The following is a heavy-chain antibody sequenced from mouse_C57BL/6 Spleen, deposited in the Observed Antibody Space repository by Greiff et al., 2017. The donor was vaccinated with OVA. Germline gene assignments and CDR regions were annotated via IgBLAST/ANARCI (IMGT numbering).Heavy chain of an antibody. V-gene: IGHV14-2*01. J-gene: IGHJ3*01. CDR2: IDPEDGGT. D-gene: IGHD3-2*02. CDR1: GFNIKDYY. CDR3: ARAPDSSGPWFAY. Sequence: EVQLQQSGAELVKPGASVKLSCTASGFNIKDYYMHWVKQRTEQGLEWIGRIDPEDGGTKYAPKFQGKATITADTSSNTAYLQLSSLTSEDPAVYYCARAPDSSGPWFAYWGQGTLVTVSA.